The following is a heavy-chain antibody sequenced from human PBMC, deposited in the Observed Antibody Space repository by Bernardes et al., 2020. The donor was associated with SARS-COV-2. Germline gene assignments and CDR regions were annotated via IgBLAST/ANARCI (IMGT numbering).Heavy chain of an antibody. V-gene: IGHV3-7*03. Sequence: GGSLRLSCAASGFTFTTYWMTWVRQAPGKGLEWVADINQDGSERRYLDSVKGRFTISRDDSENTLYLQMNSLKIEDTAVYYCTTGERYTDYWGQGTLVTVSS. CDR2: INQDGSER. D-gene: IGHD2-2*02. J-gene: IGHJ4*02. CDR1: GFTFTTYW. CDR3: TTGERYTDY.